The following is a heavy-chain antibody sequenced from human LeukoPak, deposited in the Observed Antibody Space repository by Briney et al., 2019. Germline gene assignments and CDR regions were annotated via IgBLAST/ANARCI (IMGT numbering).Heavy chain of an antibody. CDR2: INPSGGDP. Sequence: PGGSLRLSCAASGFPFNNFPMSWVRQAPGKGLEWVPAINPSGGDPYFPDSVRGRFTISRDNSKNTVYLQMDSLRVEDTAVYYCARLRWEITHYWYFDLWGRGALVTVSS. CDR1: GFPFNNFP. CDR3: ARLRWEITHYWYFDL. V-gene: IGHV3-23*01. D-gene: IGHD4-23*01. J-gene: IGHJ2*01.